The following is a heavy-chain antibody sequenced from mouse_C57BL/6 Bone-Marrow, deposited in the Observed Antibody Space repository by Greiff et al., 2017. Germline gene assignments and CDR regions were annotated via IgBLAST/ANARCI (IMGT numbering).Heavy chain of an antibody. CDR1: GYTFTSYW. CDR3: AREEIYYDYRGFAY. V-gene: IGHV1-55*01. D-gene: IGHD2-4*01. CDR2: IYPGSGST. Sequence: QVQLQQPGAELVKPGASVKMSCKASGYTFTSYWITWVKQRPGQGLEWIGDIYPGSGSTNYNEKFKSKATLTVDTSSSTSYMQLSSLTSEESAVYYCAREEIYYDYRGFAYWGQGTLVTVSA. J-gene: IGHJ3*01.